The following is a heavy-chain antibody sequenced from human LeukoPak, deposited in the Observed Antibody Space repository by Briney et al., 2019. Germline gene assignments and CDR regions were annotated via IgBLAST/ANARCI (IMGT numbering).Heavy chain of an antibody. CDR1: GGTFSSYA. CDR3: ARDLLGYCSSTSCYYRASAFDP. D-gene: IGHD2-2*03. J-gene: IGHJ5*02. CDR2: IIPIFGIA. Sequence: SVKVSCKASGGTFSSYAISWVRQAPGQGLEWMGRIIPIFGIANYAQKFQGRVTITADKSTSTAYMELSSLRSEDTAVYYCARDLLGYCSSTSCYYRASAFDPWGQRTLVTVSS. V-gene: IGHV1-69*04.